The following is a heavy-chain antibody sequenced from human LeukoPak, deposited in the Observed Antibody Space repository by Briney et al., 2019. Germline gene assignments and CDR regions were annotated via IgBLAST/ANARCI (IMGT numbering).Heavy chain of an antibody. Sequence: GASVKVSCKASGYTFTSYAMHWVRQAPGQRLEWMGWINAGNGNTKYSQKFQGGVTITRDTSASTAYMELSSLRSEDTAVYYCARAPRIAAAGTDNWFDPWSQGTLVTVSS. CDR1: GYTFTSYA. D-gene: IGHD6-13*01. V-gene: IGHV1-3*01. J-gene: IGHJ5*02. CDR3: ARAPRIAAAGTDNWFDP. CDR2: INAGNGNT.